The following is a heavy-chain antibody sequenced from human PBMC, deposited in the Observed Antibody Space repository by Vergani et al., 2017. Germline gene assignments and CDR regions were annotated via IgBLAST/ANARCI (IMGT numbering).Heavy chain of an antibody. V-gene: IGHV3-30*01. Sequence: QVQLVESGGGVVQPGRSLRLSCAASGFTFSSYAMHWVRQAPGHGLEWVAVISYDGSNKYYADSVKGRFTISRDNSKNTLYLQMNSLRAEDTAVYYCARDQGYSSSWYQRAFDIWGQGTMVTVSS. CDR3: ARDQGYSSSWYQRAFDI. CDR2: ISYDGSNK. J-gene: IGHJ3*02. D-gene: IGHD6-13*01. CDR1: GFTFSSYA.